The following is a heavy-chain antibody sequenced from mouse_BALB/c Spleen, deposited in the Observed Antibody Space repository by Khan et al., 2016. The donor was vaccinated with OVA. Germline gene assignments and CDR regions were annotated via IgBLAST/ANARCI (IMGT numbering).Heavy chain of an antibody. CDR2: ITPANGNT. J-gene: IGHJ1*01. D-gene: IGHD2-3*01. CDR3: VRPADDPRNCDV. CDR1: GFNIKDTY. V-gene: IGHV14-3*02. Sequence: VQLKESGAELVKPGASVKLSCTASGFNIKDTYIHWVKRRPEQGLEWIGRITPANGNTEYDPKFQGKATMRADTSSHTAYLQLSSLTSGDTAVDYWVRPADDPRNCDVWGAGNTVSVSS.